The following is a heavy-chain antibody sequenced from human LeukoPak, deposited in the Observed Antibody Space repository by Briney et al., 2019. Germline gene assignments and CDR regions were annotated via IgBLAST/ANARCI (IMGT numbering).Heavy chain of an antibody. J-gene: IGHJ4*02. V-gene: IGHV3-21*01. CDR3: ARDPAGYSSGWSPVGY. D-gene: IGHD6-19*01. CDR1: GFTFSSYS. Sequence: GGSLRLSCAASGFTFSSYSMNWVRQAPGKGLEWVSSISSSSSYIYYADSVKGRFTISRDNAKNSLYLQMNSVRAEDTAVYYCARDPAGYSSGWSPVGYWGQGTLVTVSS. CDR2: ISSSSSYI.